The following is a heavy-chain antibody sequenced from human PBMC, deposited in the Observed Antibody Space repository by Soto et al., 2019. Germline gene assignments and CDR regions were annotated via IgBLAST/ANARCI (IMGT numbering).Heavy chain of an antibody. D-gene: IGHD3-22*01. CDR3: AKDPSPRDSSGYIFLFDD. Sequence: GGSLRLSCAASGFTFSNNWMHWVRQAPGKGPVWVSRINSDGSSTYYADSVKGRFTISRDDSKNTLYLEMNSLRVEDTAVYYCAKDPSPRDSSGYIFLFDDWGQGTLVTGSS. CDR2: INSDGSST. V-gene: IGHV3-74*01. J-gene: IGHJ4*02. CDR1: GFTFSNNW.